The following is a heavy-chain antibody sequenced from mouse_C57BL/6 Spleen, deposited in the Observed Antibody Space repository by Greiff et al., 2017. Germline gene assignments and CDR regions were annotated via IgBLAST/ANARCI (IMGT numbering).Heavy chain of an antibody. J-gene: IGHJ2*01. CDR3: ARRTGDFDH. CDR2: INPYNGGT. CDR1: GYTFTDYY. D-gene: IGHD4-1*01. Sequence: EVQLQQSGPVLVKPGASVKMSCKASGYTFTDYYMNWVKQSHGKSLEWIGVINPYNGGTSYNQKFKGKATLTVDKSSSTAYMELNSLTSEDSAVYYCARRTGDFDHWGQGTTLTVSS. V-gene: IGHV1-19*01.